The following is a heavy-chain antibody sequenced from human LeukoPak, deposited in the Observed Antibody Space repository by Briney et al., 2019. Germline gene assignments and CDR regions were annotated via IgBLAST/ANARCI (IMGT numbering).Heavy chain of an antibody. V-gene: IGHV1-18*01. Sequence: ASVKVSCKASGYTFTSYSFSWGRQAPGQGLEWMGWISAYNGNTNYAQKFQGRGTITRNTSISTAYMELSSLRSEDTAVYYCARGTTKAAAGTNYYYYYMDVWGKGTTVTVSS. J-gene: IGHJ6*03. CDR3: ARGTTKAAAGTNYYYYYMDV. CDR1: GYTFTSYS. CDR2: ISAYNGNT. D-gene: IGHD6-13*01.